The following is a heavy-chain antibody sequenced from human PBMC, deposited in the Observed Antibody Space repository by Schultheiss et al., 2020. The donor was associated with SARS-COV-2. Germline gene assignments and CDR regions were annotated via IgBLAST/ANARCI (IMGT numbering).Heavy chain of an antibody. CDR3: ARNDFWSGHYYMDV. CDR2: IYSGGST. D-gene: IGHD3-3*01. J-gene: IGHJ6*03. V-gene: IGHV3-53*05. CDR1: GFTVSSNY. Sequence: GGSLRLSCAASGFTVSSNYMSWVRQAPGKGLEWVSVIYSGGSTYYADSVKGRFTISRDNSKNTLYLQMGSLRAEDMAVYYCARNDFWSGHYYMDVWGKGTTVTVSS.